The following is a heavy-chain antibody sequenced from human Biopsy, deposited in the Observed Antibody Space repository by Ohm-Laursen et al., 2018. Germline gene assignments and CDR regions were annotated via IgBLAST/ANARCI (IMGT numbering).Heavy chain of an antibody. J-gene: IGHJ4*02. CDR3: AGGSAAGMVVALDFDV. V-gene: IGHV1-18*01. CDR1: GYSFTNFG. Sequence: ASVKVSCKGSGYSFTNFGITWVRQAPGQGLEWLGRISTYHGRADCAQKFQGRVTMTTDTATTTAYLELQSLTSDDTAVYFCAGGSAAGMVVALDFDVWGQGTLVTVSS. CDR2: ISTYHGRA. D-gene: IGHD2-15*01.